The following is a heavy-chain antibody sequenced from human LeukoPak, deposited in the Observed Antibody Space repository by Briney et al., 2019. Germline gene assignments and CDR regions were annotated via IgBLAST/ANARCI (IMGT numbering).Heavy chain of an antibody. Sequence: GRSLRLSCAASGFTFDDYAMHWVRQAPGKGLEWVSGISWNSGSIGYADSVKGRFTISRDNAKNSLYLQMDSLRAEDTALYYCAKDLRILGSTSMFDYWGQGTLVTVSS. D-gene: IGHD2-2*01. CDR1: GFTFDDYA. CDR3: AKDLRILGSTSMFDY. V-gene: IGHV3-9*01. CDR2: ISWNSGSI. J-gene: IGHJ4*02.